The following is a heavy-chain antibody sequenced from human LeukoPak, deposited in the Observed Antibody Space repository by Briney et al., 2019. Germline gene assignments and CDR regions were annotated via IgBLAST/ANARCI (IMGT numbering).Heavy chain of an antibody. J-gene: IGHJ3*02. V-gene: IGHV3-30-3*01. CDR3: ARPVHWNDVFDAFDI. CDR2: ISHDGSNK. Sequence: PGGSLRLSCAASGFTFSSYAMHWVRQAPGKGLEWVAVISHDGSNKYYADSVKGRFTISRDNSKNTLYLQMNSLRAEDTAVYYCARPVHWNDVFDAFDIWGQGTMVTVSS. D-gene: IGHD1-1*01. CDR1: GFTFSSYA.